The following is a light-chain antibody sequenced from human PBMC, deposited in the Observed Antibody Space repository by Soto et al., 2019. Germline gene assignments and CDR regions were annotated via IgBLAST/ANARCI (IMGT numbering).Light chain of an antibody. CDR2: RNS. J-gene: IGLJ2*01. CDR1: TANIVSNY. Sequence: QSVLTQPTSVSGTPGQTVSISCSGSTANIVSNYVYWYRQLPGAGPKLLILRNSQRPSDTPARFSASTSGNAASLAISGLRAEDEGDYYCSAWEDNLRGVLFGGGTKLTVL. CDR3: SAWEDNLRGVL. V-gene: IGLV1-47*02.